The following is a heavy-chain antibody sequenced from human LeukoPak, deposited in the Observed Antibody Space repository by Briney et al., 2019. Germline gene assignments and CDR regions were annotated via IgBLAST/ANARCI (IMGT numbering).Heavy chain of an antibody. Sequence: PSETLSLTCTVSGGSISGGSFYWSWIRQPPGKGLEWIGYIYYSGSTNYNPSLKSRVTISVDTSKNQFSLKLSSVTAADTAVYYCARVDYGLVAYWGQGTLVTVSS. V-gene: IGHV4-61*01. J-gene: IGHJ4*02. D-gene: IGHD3-16*01. CDR3: ARVDYGLVAY. CDR1: GGSISGGSFY. CDR2: IYYSGST.